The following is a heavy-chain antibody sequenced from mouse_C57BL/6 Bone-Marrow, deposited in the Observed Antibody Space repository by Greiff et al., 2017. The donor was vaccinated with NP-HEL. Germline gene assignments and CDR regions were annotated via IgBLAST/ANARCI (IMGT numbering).Heavy chain of an antibody. J-gene: IGHJ1*03. CDR3: ARGSNYWYFDV. D-gene: IGHD2-5*01. Sequence: VKLMESGAELVRPGTSVKMSCKASGYTFTNYWIGWAKQRPGHGLEWIGDIYPGGGYTNYNEKFKGKATLTADKSSSTAYMQFSSLTSEDSAIYYCARGSNYWYFDVWGTGTTVTVSS. CDR2: IYPGGGYT. V-gene: IGHV1-63*01. CDR1: GYTFTNYW.